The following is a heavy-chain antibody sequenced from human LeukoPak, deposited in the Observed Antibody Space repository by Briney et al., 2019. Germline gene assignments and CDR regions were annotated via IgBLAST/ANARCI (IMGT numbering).Heavy chain of an antibody. CDR1: GFTFSDYY. CDR3: ARGNLKWLPIVNWALQH. CDR2: ISSSGSTI. V-gene: IGHV3-11*04. D-gene: IGHD6-19*01. Sequence: PGGSLRLSCAASGFTFSDYYMSWIRQAPGKGLEWVSYISSSGSTIYYADSVKGRFTISRDNAKNSLYLQMNSLRAEDTAVYYCARGNLKWLPIVNWALQHWGQGTLVTVSS. J-gene: IGHJ1*01.